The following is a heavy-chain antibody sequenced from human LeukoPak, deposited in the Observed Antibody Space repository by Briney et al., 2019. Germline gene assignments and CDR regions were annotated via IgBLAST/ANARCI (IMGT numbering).Heavy chain of an antibody. Sequence: PSGTLSLTCAVSGGSISSSNWWSWVRQPPGKGLEWIGEIYHSGSTNYNPSLKSRVTISVDKSKNQFSLKLSSVTVADTAVYYCARGRGYYDSSGFHPLDFDIWGQGTMVTVSS. CDR2: IYHSGST. CDR3: ARGRGYYDSSGFHPLDFDI. CDR1: GGSISSSNW. D-gene: IGHD3-22*01. J-gene: IGHJ3*02. V-gene: IGHV4-4*02.